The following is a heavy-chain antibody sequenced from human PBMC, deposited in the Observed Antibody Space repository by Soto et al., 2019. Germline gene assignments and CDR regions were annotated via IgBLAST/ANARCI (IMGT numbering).Heavy chain of an antibody. D-gene: IGHD2-15*01. CDR2: IYYSGST. CDR1: GGSVSSGSYY. J-gene: IGHJ2*01. Sequence: QVQLQESGPGLVKPSETLSLTCTVSGGSVSSGSYYWSWIRQPPGKGLEWIGYIYYSGSTNYNPSLKSRVTISVDTSKNQFSLKLSSVTAADTAVYYCARGTVVTNWYFDLWGRGTLVTVSS. CDR3: ARGTVVTNWYFDL. V-gene: IGHV4-61*01.